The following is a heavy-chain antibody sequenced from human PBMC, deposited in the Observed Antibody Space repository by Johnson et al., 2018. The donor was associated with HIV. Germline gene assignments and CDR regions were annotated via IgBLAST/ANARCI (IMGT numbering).Heavy chain of an antibody. CDR3: ARGYYYDSSGSDDAFDI. J-gene: IGHJ3*02. D-gene: IGHD3-22*01. V-gene: IGHV3-7*04. CDR1: GFTFSSYW. CDR2: IKQDGSEK. Sequence: VQLVESGGGVVQPGRSLRLSCAASGFTFSSYWMSWVRQAPGKGLEWVANIKQDGSEKYYVDSVKGRFTISRDNAKNSLYLQMNSLRAEDTAVYYCARGYYYDSSGSDDAFDIWGQGTMVTVSS.